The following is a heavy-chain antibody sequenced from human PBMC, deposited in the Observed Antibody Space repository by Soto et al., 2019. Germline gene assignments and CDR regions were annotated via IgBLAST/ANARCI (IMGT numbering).Heavy chain of an antibody. J-gene: IGHJ6*02. CDR3: ARGNPSDSGSYYSYYYYGMDV. Sequence: GGSLRLSCAASGFTFSSYGMHWVRQAPGKGLEWVAVIWYDGSNKYYADSVKGRFTISRDNSKNTLYLQMNSLRAEDKAVYYCARGNPSDSGSYYSYYYYGMDVWGQGTTVTVSS. V-gene: IGHV3-33*01. CDR2: IWYDGSNK. CDR1: GFTFSSYG. D-gene: IGHD1-26*01.